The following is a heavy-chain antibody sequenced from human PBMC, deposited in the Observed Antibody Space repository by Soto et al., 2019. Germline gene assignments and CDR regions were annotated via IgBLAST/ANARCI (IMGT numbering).Heavy chain of an antibody. CDR2: ISAYNGNT. V-gene: IGHV1-18*01. D-gene: IGHD2-21*02. CDR1: GYTFTSYG. J-gene: IGHJ4*02. CDR3: ARVHIVVVTAVFDY. Sequence: GASVKVSYKASGYTFTSYGISWVRQAPGQGLEWMGWISAYNGNTNYAQKLQGRVTMTTDTSTSTAYMELRSLRSDDTAVYYCARVHIVVVTAVFDYWGQGTLVTVSS.